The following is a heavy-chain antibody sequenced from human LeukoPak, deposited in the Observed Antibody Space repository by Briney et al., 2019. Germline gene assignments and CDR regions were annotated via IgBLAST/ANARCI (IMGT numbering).Heavy chain of an antibody. D-gene: IGHD2-2*01. CDR2: ISYDGSSK. J-gene: IGHJ6*02. Sequence: GRSLRLSCAASGFTFSSYAMHWVRQAPGKGLEWVAVISYDGSSKYYADSVKGRFTISRDNSKNTLYLQMNGLRAEDTAVYYCARDVIVVVPAAKYYYYYGMDVWGQGTTVTVSS. CDR1: GFTFSSYA. V-gene: IGHV3-30-3*01. CDR3: ARDVIVVVPAAKYYYYYGMDV.